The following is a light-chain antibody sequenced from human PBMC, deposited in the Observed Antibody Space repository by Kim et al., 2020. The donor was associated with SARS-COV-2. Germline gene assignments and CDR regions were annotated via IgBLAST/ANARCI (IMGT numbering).Light chain of an antibody. CDR2: GAS. Sequence: EIVLTQSPDTLSLSPGERCTLFCRASQSFSSSFLAWYQQKPGQAPRLLIYGASSRATGIPDRFSGSGSGTDFTLTISRLEPEDFAVYYCQHETFGQGTRLEIK. CDR1: QSFSSSF. J-gene: IGKJ5*01. V-gene: IGKV3-20*01. CDR3: QHET.